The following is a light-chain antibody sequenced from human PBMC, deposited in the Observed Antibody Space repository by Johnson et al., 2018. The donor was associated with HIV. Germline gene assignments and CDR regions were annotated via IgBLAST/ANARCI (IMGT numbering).Light chain of an antibody. Sequence: SVLTQPPSVSAAPGQKVTISCSGSSSDMGNNYVSWYQQLPGTAPKVLINENNKRHSGILDRFSGSKSAPSPSLRITAPPTGDEADYYCGTWDSCLSTYVFGTGTKVTVL. CDR1: SSDMGNNY. V-gene: IGLV1-51*02. J-gene: IGLJ1*01. CDR2: ENN. CDR3: GTWDSCLSTYV.